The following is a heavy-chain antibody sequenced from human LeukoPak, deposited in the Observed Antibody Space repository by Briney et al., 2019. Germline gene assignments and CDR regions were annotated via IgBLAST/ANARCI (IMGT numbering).Heavy chain of an antibody. J-gene: IGHJ3*02. CDR2: INPSGGNT. CDR3: ARDGPHAFDI. Sequence: ASVKVSCKASGYTFTSYGISWVRQAPGQGLEWMGIINPSGGNTSYAQKFQGRVTMTRDMSTSTVYMELSSLRSDDTAVYYCARDGPHAFDIWGQGTMVTVSS. CDR1: GYTFTSYG. V-gene: IGHV1-46*01.